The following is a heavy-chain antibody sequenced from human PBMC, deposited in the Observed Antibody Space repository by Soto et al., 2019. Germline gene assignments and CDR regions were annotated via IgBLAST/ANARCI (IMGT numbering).Heavy chain of an antibody. CDR3: AAEKWEPPEDNWFDP. CDR1: GFTFTSSA. D-gene: IGHD1-26*01. V-gene: IGHV1-58*02. J-gene: IGHJ5*02. Sequence: SVKVSCKASGFTFTSSAMQWVRQARGQRLEWIGWIVVGSGNTNYAQKFQERVTITRDMSTSTAYMELSSLRSEDTAVYYCAAEKWEPPEDNWFDPWGQGTLVTV. CDR2: IVVGSGNT.